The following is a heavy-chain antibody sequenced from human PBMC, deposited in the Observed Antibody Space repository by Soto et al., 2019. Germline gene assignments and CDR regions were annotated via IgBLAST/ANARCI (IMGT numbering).Heavy chain of an antibody. J-gene: IGHJ5*02. CDR1: GGSISSSSYY. CDR3: ARHGTDSYGHNWFDP. CDR2: IYYSGST. D-gene: IGHD5-18*01. V-gene: IGHV4-39*01. Sequence: SETLSLPCTVSGGSISSSSYYWGWIRQPPGKGLEWIGSIYYSGSTYYNPSLKSRVTISVDTSKNQFSLKLSSVTAADTAVYYCARHGTDSYGHNWFDPWGQGTLVTVSS.